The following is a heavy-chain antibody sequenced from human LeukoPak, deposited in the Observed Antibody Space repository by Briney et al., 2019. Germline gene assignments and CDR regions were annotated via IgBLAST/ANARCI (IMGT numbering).Heavy chain of an antibody. CDR2: ISYDGNNE. D-gene: IGHD3-10*01. V-gene: IGHV3-30*04. CDR3: ARNRGDYGSGKYFDY. Sequence: GRSLRLSCAASGFSFSSYAMHWVRQAPGKGLEWVAFISYDGNNEYYADSVKGRFTISRDNSNNTLSLQMNRRRAEDTAVYYCARNRGDYGSGKYFDYWGQGTLVTVSS. J-gene: IGHJ4*02. CDR1: GFSFSSYA.